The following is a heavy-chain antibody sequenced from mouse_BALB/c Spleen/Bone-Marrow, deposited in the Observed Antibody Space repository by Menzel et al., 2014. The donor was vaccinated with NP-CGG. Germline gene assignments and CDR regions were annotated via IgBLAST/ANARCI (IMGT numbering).Heavy chain of an antibody. Sequence: QVQLQQSGAELMKPGASVKISCKATGYTFSSYWIEWVKQRPGHGLEWIGEILPGSGSIKYNEKFKGKDTFTADTSSNTGYMQLSSLTSEDSAVYYCASRYDTMDYWGQGTSVTVSS. CDR3: ASRYDTMDY. V-gene: IGHV1-9*01. J-gene: IGHJ4*01. CDR2: ILPGSGSI. CDR1: GYTFSSYW.